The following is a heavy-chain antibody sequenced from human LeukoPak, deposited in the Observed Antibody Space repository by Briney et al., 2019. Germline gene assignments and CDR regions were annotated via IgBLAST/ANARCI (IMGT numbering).Heavy chain of an antibody. V-gene: IGHV1-69*04. D-gene: IGHD2-21*02. Sequence: SVKVSCKASGGTFSSYAISWVRQAPGQGLEWMGRIIPIFGIANYAQKFQGRVTITADKFTSTAYMELSSLRSEDTAVYYCAREVLAYCGGDCYSPFDYWGQGTLVTVSS. CDR1: GGTFSSYA. J-gene: IGHJ4*02. CDR2: IIPIFGIA. CDR3: AREVLAYCGGDCYSPFDY.